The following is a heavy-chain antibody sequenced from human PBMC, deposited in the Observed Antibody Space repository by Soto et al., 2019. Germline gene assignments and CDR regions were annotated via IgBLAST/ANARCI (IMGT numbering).Heavy chain of an antibody. CDR3: ARSIRGPRRFNGMDV. V-gene: IGHV2-70*13. CDR1: GFSLTSPGMC. Sequence: GSGPTLVNPTETLTLTCTFSGFSLTSPGMCVSWIRQPPGKALEWLALIERDDDDKYYGTSLKTRLTISKDTRKNQVVLTMANMDPADTGTYYCARSIRGPRRFNGMDVWGQGTTVTVSS. CDR2: IERDDDDK. J-gene: IGHJ6*02. D-gene: IGHD1-20*01.